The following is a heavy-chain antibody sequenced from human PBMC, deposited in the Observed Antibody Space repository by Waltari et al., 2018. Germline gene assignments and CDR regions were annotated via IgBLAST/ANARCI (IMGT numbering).Heavy chain of an antibody. D-gene: IGHD2-21*02. CDR1: RDAITAHY. CDR3: AREYCGGDCRLFDF. CDR2: INPNGGST. J-gene: IGHJ4*02. V-gene: IGHV1-2*02. Sequence: LVQSGAEVMKPGASVKVSCKVSRDAITAHYIHWVRQAPGQGLEWMGWINPNGGSTHYAQRYRGRITMTWDTSMTTSYMGLSGLRSDDTAVYYCAREYCGGDCRLFDFWGQGTLVTVSS.